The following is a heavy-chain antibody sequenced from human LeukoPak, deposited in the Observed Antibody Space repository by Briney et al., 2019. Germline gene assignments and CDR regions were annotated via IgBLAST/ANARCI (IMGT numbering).Heavy chain of an antibody. CDR2: ISGSGDNT. Sequence: GGSLRLSCAASGFTFSSYAMSWVRQAPGKGLEWVSGISGSGDNTYYADSVKGRFTISRDNSKNTLYVQVNSLGTEDTAAYYCAREAYYYGSGTFDYWGQGTLVTVSS. CDR3: AREAYYYGSGTFDY. V-gene: IGHV3-23*01. J-gene: IGHJ4*02. CDR1: GFTFSSYA. D-gene: IGHD3-10*01.